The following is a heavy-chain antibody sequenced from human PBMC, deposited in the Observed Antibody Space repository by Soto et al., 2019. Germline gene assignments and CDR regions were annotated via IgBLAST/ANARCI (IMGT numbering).Heavy chain of an antibody. J-gene: IGHJ4*02. V-gene: IGHV3-48*02. CDR3: ARESIQFYDSDGLHAS. CDR1: GFTFSHYS. Sequence: PGGSLRLSCAASGFTFSHYSMHWVRQAPGKGLEWISYISTSSTATYYADSVKGRFTVSRDNGNKLLFLQMNSLTDEDTAVYYCARESIQFYDSDGLHASCGQGTLVTVSS. CDR2: ISTSSTAT. D-gene: IGHD3-22*01.